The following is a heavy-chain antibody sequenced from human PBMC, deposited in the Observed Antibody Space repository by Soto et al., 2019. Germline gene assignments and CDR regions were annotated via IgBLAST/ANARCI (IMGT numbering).Heavy chain of an antibody. CDR1: GFPFSSYV. V-gene: IGHV3-23*01. Sequence: EVQVLESGGGLGQPGGSLRLSCAASGFPFSSYVMSWVRQAPAKGLEWVSTISTTGGGTFYPDSVKGRFTISRDNSKNTLYRQLNSLKVEDTAIYYCASRGGGKFFDSWGQGTLVTVSS. D-gene: IGHD2-15*01. J-gene: IGHJ4*02. CDR2: ISTTGGGT. CDR3: ASRGGGKFFDS.